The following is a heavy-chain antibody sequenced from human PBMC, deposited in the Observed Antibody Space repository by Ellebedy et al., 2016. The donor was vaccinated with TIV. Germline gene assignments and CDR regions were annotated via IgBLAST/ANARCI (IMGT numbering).Heavy chain of an antibody. CDR2: ISYDGSNK. CDR3: AKDGMVRGVIPYYFDY. V-gene: IGHV3-30*18. Sequence: GGSLRLSXAASGFTFSSYGMHWVRQAPGKGLEWVAVISYDGSNKYYADSVKGRFTISRDNSKNTLYLQMNSLRAEDTAVYYCAKDGMVRGVIPYYFDYWGQGTLVTVSS. D-gene: IGHD3-10*01. CDR1: GFTFSSYG. J-gene: IGHJ4*02.